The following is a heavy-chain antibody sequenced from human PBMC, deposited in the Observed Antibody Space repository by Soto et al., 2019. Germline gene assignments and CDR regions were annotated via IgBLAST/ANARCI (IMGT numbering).Heavy chain of an antibody. D-gene: IGHD3-16*01. Sequence: EMQLSESGGGLVQPGGSLRLSCAASGFTFSTYAMSWVRQAPGKGLEWVSAISSSGGSTYYADSVKGRFTISRDNSKNTLYLQMNSLRAEDTALYYCAKDHWGSYSGQGTLVTVSS. CDR3: AKDHWGSY. CDR1: GFTFSTYA. J-gene: IGHJ4*02. CDR2: ISSSGGST. V-gene: IGHV3-23*01.